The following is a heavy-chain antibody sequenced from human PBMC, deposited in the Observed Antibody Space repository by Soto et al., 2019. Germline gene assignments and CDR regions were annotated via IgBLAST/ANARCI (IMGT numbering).Heavy chain of an antibody. CDR1: GYTFTSYG. CDR2: ISAYNGNT. V-gene: IGHV1-18*01. D-gene: IGHD7-27*01. Sequence: ASVKVSCKASGYTFTSYGISWVRQAPGQGLEWMGWISAYNGNTNYAQKLQGRVTMTTDTSTSTAYMELRSLRSDDTAVYYCARVLSWGSPGDAFDIWGQGTMVTVSS. CDR3: ARVLSWGSPGDAFDI. J-gene: IGHJ3*02.